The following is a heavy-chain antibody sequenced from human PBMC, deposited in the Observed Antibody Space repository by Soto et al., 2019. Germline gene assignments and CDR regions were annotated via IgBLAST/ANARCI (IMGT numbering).Heavy chain of an antibody. CDR3: ASGRGRSFYYGMDV. CDR2: ISGSGGST. V-gene: IGHV3-23*01. CDR1: GFTFSSYA. J-gene: IGHJ6*02. Sequence: GGSLRLSCAASGFTFSSYAMSWVRQAPGKGLEWVSAISGSGGSTYYADSVKGRFTISRDNSKNTLYLQMNSLRAEDTAVYYCASGRGRSFYYGMDVWGQGTTVTVSS. D-gene: IGHD1-26*01.